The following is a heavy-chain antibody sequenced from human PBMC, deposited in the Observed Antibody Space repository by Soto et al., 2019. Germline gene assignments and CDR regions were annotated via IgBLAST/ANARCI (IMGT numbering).Heavy chain of an antibody. CDR3: ARTGGGITIFGVVIDSPSYYYYGMDV. CDR1: GYTFTSYG. Sequence: ASVNVSCKASGYTFTSYGISWVRQAPGQGLEWMGWISAYNGNTNYAQKLQGRVTMTTDTSTSTAYMELRSLRSDDTAVYYCARTGGGITIFGVVIDSPSYYYYGMDVWGQGTTVTVSS. V-gene: IGHV1-18*04. CDR2: ISAYNGNT. J-gene: IGHJ6*02. D-gene: IGHD3-3*01.